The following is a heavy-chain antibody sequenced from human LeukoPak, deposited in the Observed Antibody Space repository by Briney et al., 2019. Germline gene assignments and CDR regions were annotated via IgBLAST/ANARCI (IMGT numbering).Heavy chain of an antibody. V-gene: IGHV1-69*05. J-gene: IGHJ1*01. Sequence: SVKVSCKASGGTFSSYAISWVRQAPGQGLEWMGGIIPIFGTANYAQKFQGRVTITTDESTSTAYMELSSLTSEDTAVYYCARGGGSSWTQRGYFQYWGQGTLVTVSS. D-gene: IGHD6-13*01. CDR2: IIPIFGTA. CDR3: ARGGGSSWTQRGYFQY. CDR1: GGTFSSYA.